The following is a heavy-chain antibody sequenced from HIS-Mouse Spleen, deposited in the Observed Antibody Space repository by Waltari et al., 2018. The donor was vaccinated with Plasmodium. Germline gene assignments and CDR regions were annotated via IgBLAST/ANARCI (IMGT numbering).Heavy chain of an antibody. Sequence: QVQLVQSGAEVKQHGASVKVSCKDSGYTFTGSYLHCGRQAPGQGLEWVGWINPNSGGTNYAQKFQGRVTMTRDTSISTAYMELSRLRSDDTAVYYCARGNWGRAFDIWGQGTMVTVSS. V-gene: IGHV1-2*02. CDR2: INPNSGGT. CDR3: ARGNWGRAFDI. CDR1: GYTFTGSY. J-gene: IGHJ3*02. D-gene: IGHD7-27*01.